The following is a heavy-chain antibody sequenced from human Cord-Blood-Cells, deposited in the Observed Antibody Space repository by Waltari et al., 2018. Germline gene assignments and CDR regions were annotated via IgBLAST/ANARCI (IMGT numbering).Heavy chain of an antibody. D-gene: IGHD3-10*01. CDR3: ASGGRRGDFDY. Sequence: QVQLVESGGGVVQPGRSLRLSCAASGFTFSIYAMHWVRQATGKGLEGVGVISYDGSNKYYADSVKGRFTISRDNSKNTLYLQMNSLRAEDTAVYYCASGGRRGDFDYWGQGTLVTVSS. J-gene: IGHJ4*02. CDR1: GFTFSIYA. V-gene: IGHV3-30-3*01. CDR2: ISYDGSNK.